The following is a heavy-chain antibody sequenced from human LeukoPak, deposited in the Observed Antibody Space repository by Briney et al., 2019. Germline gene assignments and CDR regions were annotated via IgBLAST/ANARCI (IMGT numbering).Heavy chain of an antibody. J-gene: IGHJ6*03. CDR2: MQYDGSQV. CDR3: ARGGYCSGGSCYPGDYYYYYMDV. Sequence: GGSLRLSCTASGLAFSSYGMHWARQAPGKGLEWVAFMQYDGSQVYYADSVKGRFTISGDNSKNALYLQMNSLRPEDTAVYYCARGGYCSGGSCYPGDYYYYYMDVWGKGTTVTVSS. D-gene: IGHD2-15*01. CDR1: GLAFSSYG. V-gene: IGHV3-30*02.